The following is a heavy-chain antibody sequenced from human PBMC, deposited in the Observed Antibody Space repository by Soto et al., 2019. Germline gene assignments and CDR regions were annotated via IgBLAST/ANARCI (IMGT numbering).Heavy chain of an antibody. CDR3: ARDVGDRVPEGIDP. Sequence: QVQLQESGPGLVKPSQTLSLTCTVSGGSISSGGYYWSWIRQHPGKGLEWIGYIYYSGSTYYNPYLKSRVTISVDTSKNQFSLKLSSVTAADTAVYYCARDVGDRVPEGIDPWGQGTLVTVSS. CDR2: IYYSGST. V-gene: IGHV4-31*03. D-gene: IGHD3-3*01. CDR1: GGSISSGGYY. J-gene: IGHJ5*02.